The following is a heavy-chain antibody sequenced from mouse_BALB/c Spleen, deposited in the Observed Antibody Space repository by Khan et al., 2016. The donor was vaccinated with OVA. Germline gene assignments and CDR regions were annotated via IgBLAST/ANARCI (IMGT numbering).Heavy chain of an antibody. J-gene: IGHJ2*01. CDR3: ASSGTISTVVVTDFDF. V-gene: IGHV3-2*02. Sequence: EVQLQESGPGLVKPSQSLSLTCTVTGYSITSDYAWNWIRQFPGNRLEWMGYIKYSGITSYNPSLKSRISITRDTSKNQFFLQLNSVTTEDTATYYCASSGTISTVVVTDFDFWGQGTTLTVSS. D-gene: IGHD1-1*01. CDR1: GYSITSDYA. CDR2: IKYSGIT.